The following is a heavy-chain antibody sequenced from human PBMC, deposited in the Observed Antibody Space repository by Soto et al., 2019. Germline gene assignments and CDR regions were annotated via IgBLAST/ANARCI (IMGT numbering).Heavy chain of an antibody. Sequence: QVQLVQSGAEVKKPGASVRVSCKASGYTFTSSDVYWVRQATGQGLELMGWMNPNTGNTGYAQKFQGXVXXXXNTSISTAYXXXXXXRSEDTXXXXXXXXXNHCSGGSCXXXXXXPWGQ. CDR2: MNPNTGNT. CDR3: XXXXNHCSGGSCXXXXXXP. J-gene: IGHJ5*02. D-gene: IGHD2-15*01. V-gene: IGHV1-8*01. CDR1: GYTFTSSD.